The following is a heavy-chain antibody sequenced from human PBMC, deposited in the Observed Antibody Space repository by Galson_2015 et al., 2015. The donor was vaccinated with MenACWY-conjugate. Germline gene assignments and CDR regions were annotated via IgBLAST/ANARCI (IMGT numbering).Heavy chain of an antibody. CDR1: GFTFSDYH. Sequence: SLRLSCAAYGFTFSDYHMTWICQAPGKGLEWISYIYSYSTYTDYADSVKGRFTISRDNAKNSLYLQMNSLRDEDTAVYYCARVGTAVFPSSYEPHFDYWGQGTLVTVSS. CDR2: IYSYSTYT. CDR3: ARVGTAVFPSSYEPHFDY. D-gene: IGHD3-10*01. V-gene: IGHV3-11*06. J-gene: IGHJ4*02.